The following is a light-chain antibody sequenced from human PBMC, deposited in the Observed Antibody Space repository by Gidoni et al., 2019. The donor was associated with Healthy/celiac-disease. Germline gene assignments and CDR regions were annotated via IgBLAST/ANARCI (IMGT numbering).Light chain of an antibody. CDR2: GAS. CDR1: QSISSSQ. CDR3: QHFGN. V-gene: IGKV3-20*01. J-gene: IGKJ4*01. Sequence: EIVLTQSPGTLSLSPGQSATLSYRASQSISSSQLAWYQQKPGQAPRPLMYGASSRATGIPDRFSGSGSGTDFTLTISRLEPEDFAVYYCQHFGNFGGGPKVE.